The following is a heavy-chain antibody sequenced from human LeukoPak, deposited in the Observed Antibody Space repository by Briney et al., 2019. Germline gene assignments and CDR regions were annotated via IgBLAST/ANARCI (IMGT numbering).Heavy chain of an antibody. CDR1: GYSISSGYY. Sequence: SETLSLTCAVSGYSISSGYYWGWIRQPPGNGLEWIGSIYHSGSTYYNPSLKSRVTISVDTSKNQFSLKLSSVTAADTAVYYCASPRPGEYYYMDVWGKGATVTVSS. D-gene: IGHD3-16*01. CDR3: ASPRPGEYYYMDV. V-gene: IGHV4-38-2*01. J-gene: IGHJ6*03. CDR2: IYHSGST.